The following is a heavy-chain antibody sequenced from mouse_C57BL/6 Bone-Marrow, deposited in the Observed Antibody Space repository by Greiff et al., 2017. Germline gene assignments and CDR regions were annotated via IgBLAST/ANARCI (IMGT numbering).Heavy chain of an antibody. Sequence: QVQLKESGPGLVAPSQSLSITCTVSGFSLTSYGVDWVRQSPGKGLEWLGVIWSGGSTDYNAAFISRLSISKDNSKSQVFFKMNSLQADDTAIYYCARKPLDSSGYDYCDYWGQGTTLTVSS. CDR2: IWSGGST. CDR3: ARKPLDSSGYDYCDY. J-gene: IGHJ2*01. D-gene: IGHD3-2*02. V-gene: IGHV2-2*01. CDR1: GFSLTSYG.